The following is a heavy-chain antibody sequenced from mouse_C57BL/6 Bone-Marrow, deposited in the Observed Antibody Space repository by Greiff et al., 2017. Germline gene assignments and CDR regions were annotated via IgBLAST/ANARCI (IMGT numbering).Heavy chain of an antibody. CDR2: INPNNGGT. CDR1: GYTFTDYN. Sequence: LVEPGASVKMSCTASGYTFTDYNMHWVKQSHGKSLEWIGYINPNNGGTSYNQKFKGKATLTVNKSSSTAYMELRSLTSEDSAVYYCANDLLWLRRYYYAMDYWGQGTSVTVSS. D-gene: IGHD2-2*01. J-gene: IGHJ4*01. CDR3: ANDLLWLRRYYYAMDY. V-gene: IGHV1-22*01.